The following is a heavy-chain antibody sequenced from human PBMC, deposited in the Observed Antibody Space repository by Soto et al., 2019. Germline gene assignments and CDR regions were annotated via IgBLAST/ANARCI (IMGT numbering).Heavy chain of an antibody. CDR3: ARGDVVRGVSQMDV. D-gene: IGHD3-10*01. Sequence: QVQLVQSGAEVKKPGASVKVSCKASGYTFTSYDINWVRQATGQGLEWMGWMNPNSGNTGYAQKFQGRVTMTRNTSISTTYMELSSLRSEDTAVYYCARGDVVRGVSQMDVWGKGTTVTVSS. CDR1: GYTFTSYD. J-gene: IGHJ6*04. CDR2: MNPNSGNT. V-gene: IGHV1-8*01.